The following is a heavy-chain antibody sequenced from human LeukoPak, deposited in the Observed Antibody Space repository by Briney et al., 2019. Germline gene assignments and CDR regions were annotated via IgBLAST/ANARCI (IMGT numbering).Heavy chain of an antibody. D-gene: IGHD2-2*01. CDR3: IVVVPAATIRFDY. CDR1: GYTFTSYD. CDR2: MNPNSGNT. V-gene: IGHV1-8*01. Sequence: GASVKVSCKASGYTFTSYDINWVRQATGQGLEWMRWMNPNSGNTGYAQKFQGRVTMTRNTSISTAYMELSSLRSEDTAVYYCIVVVPAATIRFDYWGQGTLVTVSS. J-gene: IGHJ4*02.